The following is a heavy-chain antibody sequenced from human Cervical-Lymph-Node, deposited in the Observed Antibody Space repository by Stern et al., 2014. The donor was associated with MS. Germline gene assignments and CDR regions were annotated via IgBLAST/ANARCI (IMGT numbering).Heavy chain of an antibody. D-gene: IGHD1-26*01. CDR3: ATGSRVDY. J-gene: IGHJ4*02. Sequence: QDQLVQSGAEVKKPGPSVKVSCKASGYTFTSYAIHWVRQAPGQRLEWMGWIHAGNGNTKYSQTVQGRLTISRDTSATTADMELSSLTSEDTAVYYCATGSRVDYWGQGTLVTVSS. CDR1: GYTFTSYA. V-gene: IGHV1-3*01. CDR2: IHAGNGNT.